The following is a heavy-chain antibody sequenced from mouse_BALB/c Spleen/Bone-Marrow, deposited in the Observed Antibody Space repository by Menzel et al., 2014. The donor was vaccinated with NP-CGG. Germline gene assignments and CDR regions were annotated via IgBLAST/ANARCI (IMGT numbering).Heavy chain of an antibody. CDR1: GYSFTGYF. Sequence: VQLKDSGPELVKPGASVKISCKASGYSFTGYFMNWVKQSHGKSLEWIGRINPYNGDTFYNQKFKGKATLTVDKSSSTAHMELLSLTSEDSAVYYCGRGAYYYGSSYYFDYWGQGTTLTVSS. CDR2: INPYNGDT. J-gene: IGHJ2*01. D-gene: IGHD1-1*01. CDR3: GRGAYYYGSSYYFDY. V-gene: IGHV1-37*01.